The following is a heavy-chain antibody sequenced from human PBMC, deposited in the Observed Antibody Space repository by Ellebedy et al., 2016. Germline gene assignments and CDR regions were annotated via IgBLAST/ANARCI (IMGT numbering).Heavy chain of an antibody. CDR2: INHSGST. V-gene: IGHV4-34*01. CDR3: ARSPEILGEGYFDY. CDR1: GGSFSGYY. J-gene: IGHJ4*02. D-gene: IGHD3-10*01. Sequence: SETLSLTCAVYGGSFSGYYWSWIRQPPGKGLEWIGEINHSGSTNYNPSLKSRVTISVDKSKNQFSLKLSSVTAADTAVYYCARSPEILGEGYFDYWGQGTLVTVSS.